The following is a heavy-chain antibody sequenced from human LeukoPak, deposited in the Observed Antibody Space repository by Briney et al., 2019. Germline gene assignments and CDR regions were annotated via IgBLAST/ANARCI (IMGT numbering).Heavy chain of an antibody. CDR1: GYSISSDXY. CDR2: XXHXXNT. Sequence: SETLSLTCSVSGYSISSDXYXXXIRQPXGKXXEWXXSXXHXXNTXXXXSLXXXVTXXXXTSKNQFSLKLNSVTAADTAVYYCARAGYSNGLDYWGQGTLVTVSS. CDR3: ARAGYSNGLDY. D-gene: IGHD6-19*01. V-gene: IGHV4-38-2*02. J-gene: IGHJ4*02.